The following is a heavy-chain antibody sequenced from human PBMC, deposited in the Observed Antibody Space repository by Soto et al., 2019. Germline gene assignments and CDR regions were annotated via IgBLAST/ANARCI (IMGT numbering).Heavy chain of an antibody. CDR2: ISSTTNYI. Sequence: PGGSLRLSCAACGFTLYRYSMTWVLQTPGKGLEWVSSISSTTNYIYYADSMKGRFTVSRDNAKNSVYLEMNSLSAEDTALYYCARESEDLTSNFDYWGQGTLVTVSS. CDR1: GFTLYRYS. V-gene: IGHV3-21*01. CDR3: ARESEDLTSNFDY. J-gene: IGHJ4*02.